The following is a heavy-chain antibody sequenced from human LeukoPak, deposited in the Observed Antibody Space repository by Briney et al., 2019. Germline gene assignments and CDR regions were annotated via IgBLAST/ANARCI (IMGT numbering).Heavy chain of an antibody. CDR1: GFTFSSYW. Sequence: PGGSLRLSCAASGFTFSSYWMHWVRQAPGKGLVWVSRINSDGSSTSYADSVKGRFTISRDNAKTTLYLQMISLRADDTAVYYCAFRSRSVGSYYYMDGWGKGTTVTVSS. J-gene: IGHJ6*03. D-gene: IGHD6-6*01. CDR2: INSDGSST. V-gene: IGHV3-74*01. CDR3: AFRSRSVGSYYYMDG.